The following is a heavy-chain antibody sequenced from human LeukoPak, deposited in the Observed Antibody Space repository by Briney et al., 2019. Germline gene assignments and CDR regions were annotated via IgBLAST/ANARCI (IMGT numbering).Heavy chain of an antibody. D-gene: IGHD6-13*01. CDR1: GFTFSSYA. CDR3: ARDRIAAAGAHFDY. Sequence: GGSLRLSCAASGFTFSSYAMHWVRQAPGKGLEWVAVISYDGGNKYYADSVKGRFTISGDNSKNTLYLQMNSLRAEDTAVYYCARDRIAAAGAHFDYWGQGTLVTVSS. J-gene: IGHJ4*02. CDR2: ISYDGGNK. V-gene: IGHV3-30-3*01.